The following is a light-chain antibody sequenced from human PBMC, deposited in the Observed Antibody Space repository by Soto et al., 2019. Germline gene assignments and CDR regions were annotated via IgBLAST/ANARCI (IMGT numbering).Light chain of an antibody. CDR1: QSVSSY. Sequence: EIVLTQSPATLSLSPWERATLSCRASQSVSSYLAWYQQKPGQAPRLLIYDASNRATGIPARFSGSGSGTDFTLTTSRLEPEDFAVYYCQQYGSSPTFGQGTRLEIK. CDR2: DAS. V-gene: IGKV3-20*01. J-gene: IGKJ5*01. CDR3: QQYGSSPT.